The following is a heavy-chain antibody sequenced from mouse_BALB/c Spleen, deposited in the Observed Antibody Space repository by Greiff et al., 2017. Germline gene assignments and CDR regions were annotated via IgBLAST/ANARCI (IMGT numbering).Heavy chain of an antibody. CDR1: GFTFSSYA. J-gene: IGHJ4*01. CDR2: ISSGGST. Sequence: DVKLVESGGGLVKPGGSLKLSCAASGFTFSSYAMSWVRQTPEKRLEWVASISSGGSTYYPDSVKGRFTISRDNARNILYLQMSSLRSEDTAMYYCARREGNYAAMDYWGQGTSVTVSS. D-gene: IGHD2-1*01. V-gene: IGHV5-6-5*01. CDR3: ARREGNYAAMDY.